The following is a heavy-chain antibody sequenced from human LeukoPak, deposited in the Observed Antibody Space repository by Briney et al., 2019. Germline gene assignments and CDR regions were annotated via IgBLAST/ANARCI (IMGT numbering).Heavy chain of an antibody. J-gene: IGHJ4*01. D-gene: IGHD2-21*02. V-gene: IGHV3-74*03. Sequence: GGPLRLSCVASEFDFFSYGMQGVRQAPGKGLVWVSRIFTDGSTTTYADSVKGRFTISRDNAKNTLYLEMKSLRVEDTAVYYCARELPREVTLDYWGQGTLVTVSP. CDR3: ARELPREVTLDY. CDR1: EFDFFSYG. CDR2: IFTDGSTT.